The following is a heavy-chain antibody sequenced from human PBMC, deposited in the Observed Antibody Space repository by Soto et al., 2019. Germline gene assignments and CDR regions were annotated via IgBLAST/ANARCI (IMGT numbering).Heavy chain of an antibody. CDR2: IYTSGST. CDR3: ARGNPISSGWYHRHTQYYFDY. CDR1: GGSISSYY. Sequence: SSETLSLTCTVSGGSISSYYWSWIRQPAGKGLEWIGRIYTSGSTNYNPSLKSRVTMSVDTSKNQFSLKLSSVTAADTAVYYCARGNPISSGWYHRHTQYYFDYWGQGTLVTVSS. V-gene: IGHV4-4*07. D-gene: IGHD6-19*01. J-gene: IGHJ4*02.